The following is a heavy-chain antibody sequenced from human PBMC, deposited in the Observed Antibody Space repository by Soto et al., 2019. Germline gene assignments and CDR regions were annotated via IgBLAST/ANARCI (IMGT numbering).Heavy chain of an antibody. CDR3: AKYASSSWSLFDY. CDR1: GFSFGDYA. CDR2: ISNTGGNT. V-gene: IGHV3-23*01. D-gene: IGHD6-13*01. Sequence: GGSLRLSCVASGFSFGDYAMSWVRQAPGKGLEWVSAISNTGGNTYYADSVKGRFTISRDNSKNTLYVRMNSLTAEDTAVYYCAKYASSSWSLFDYWGQGTVVTVSS. J-gene: IGHJ4*02.